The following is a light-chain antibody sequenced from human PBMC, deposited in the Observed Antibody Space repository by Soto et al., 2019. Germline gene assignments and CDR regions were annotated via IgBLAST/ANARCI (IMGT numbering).Light chain of an antibody. J-gene: IGKJ4*01. V-gene: IGKV1-6*01. Sequence: AIQMTQSPSSLSASVGDRVTITCRASQGIKNDLGWYQQKPGKAPKLLISAVSSLESGVPSRFSGSGSGTDFTLTITSLQPEDFATYYCLQDYNYPFTFGGGTKVDIK. CDR2: AVS. CDR3: LQDYNYPFT. CDR1: QGIKND.